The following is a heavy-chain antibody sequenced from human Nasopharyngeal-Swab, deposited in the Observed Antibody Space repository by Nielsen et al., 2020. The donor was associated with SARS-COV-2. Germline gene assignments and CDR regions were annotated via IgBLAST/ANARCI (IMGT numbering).Heavy chain of an antibody. CDR3: ARRSYSSSWYGGGLDP. V-gene: IGHV4-39*07. Sequence: SETLSLTCTVSGGSISSSSYYWGWIRQPPGKGLEWIGSIYYSGSTYYNPSLKSRVTISVDTSKNQFSLKLSSVTAADTAVYYCARRSYSSSWYGGGLDPWGQGTLVTVSS. D-gene: IGHD6-13*01. CDR2: IYYSGST. CDR1: GGSISSSSYY. J-gene: IGHJ5*02.